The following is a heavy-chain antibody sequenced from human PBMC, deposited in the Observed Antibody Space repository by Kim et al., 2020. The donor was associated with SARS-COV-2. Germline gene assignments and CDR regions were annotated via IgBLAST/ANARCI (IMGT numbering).Heavy chain of an antibody. J-gene: IGHJ3*02. Sequence: TRTSPSFQGKVTISADKSISTAYLQWSSLKASDTAMYYCASLGGNNAFDIWGQGTMVTVSS. CDR2: T. CDR3: ASLGGNNAFDI. V-gene: IGHV5-51*01. D-gene: IGHD2-15*01.